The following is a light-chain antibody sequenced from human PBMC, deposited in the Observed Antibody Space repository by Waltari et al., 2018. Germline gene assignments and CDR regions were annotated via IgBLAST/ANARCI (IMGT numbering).Light chain of an antibody. CDR1: QSVSSY. CDR2: DTS. V-gene: IGKV3-11*01. J-gene: IGKJ1*01. Sequence: IMLTQSPATLSLSPGERATLSCRTSQSVSSYLAWFQQKPGQAPRLLIYDTSNRATGIPARFSGSESGTDFTLTISSLEPEDSAVYYCQQRSHWRTFGQGTKVEIK. CDR3: QQRSHWRT.